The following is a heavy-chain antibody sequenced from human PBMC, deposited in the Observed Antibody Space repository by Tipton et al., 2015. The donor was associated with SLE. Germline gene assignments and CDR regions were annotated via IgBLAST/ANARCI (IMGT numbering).Heavy chain of an antibody. J-gene: IGHJ6*02. Sequence: SLRLSCAASGFTFSSYGMHWVRQAPGKGLEWVAVIWYDGSNKYYADSVKGRFTISRDNSKNTLYLQMNSLRAEDTAVYYCAKDQAVAVDGMDVWGQGTTVTVSS. D-gene: IGHD6-19*01. CDR2: IWYDGSNK. CDR1: GFTFSSYG. V-gene: IGHV3-33*06. CDR3: AKDQAVAVDGMDV.